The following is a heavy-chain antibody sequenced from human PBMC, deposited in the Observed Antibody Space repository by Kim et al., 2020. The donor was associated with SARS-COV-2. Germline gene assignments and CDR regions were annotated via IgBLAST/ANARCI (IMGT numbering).Heavy chain of an antibody. CDR2: SDT. D-gene: IGHD3-22*01. V-gene: IGHV5-51*01. J-gene: IGHJ5*02. Sequence: SDTRYSPSLQGQVTISADESISTAYLEWNSLKASDTAMYYCARRSSRGLDPWGQGTLVPVSA. CDR3: ARRSSRGLDP.